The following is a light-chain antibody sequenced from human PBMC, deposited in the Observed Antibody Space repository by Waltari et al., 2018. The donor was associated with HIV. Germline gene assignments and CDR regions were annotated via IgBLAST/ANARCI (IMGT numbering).Light chain of an antibody. V-gene: IGLV2-14*03. J-gene: IGLJ3*02. CDR2: HVD. Sequence: AVTQPASVSGLPGQSLTISCSGDASDFGLYNFVSWYQQHPGKLPRLILYHVDSRASGISARFSGSKSGHTASLNISGLRAEDEADYYCASFTGDNSLLFGGGTKVTVL. CDR3: ASFTGDNSLL. CDR1: ASDFGLYNF.